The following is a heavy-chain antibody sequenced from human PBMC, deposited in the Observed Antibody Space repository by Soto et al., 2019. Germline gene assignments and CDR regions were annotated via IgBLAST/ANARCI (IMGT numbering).Heavy chain of an antibody. Sequence: QVQLVQSGAEVKKPGASVKVSCKASGYTFTSYGISWVRQAPGQGLEWMGWISAYNGNTNYAQKLKGRVTMTTDTPTSKAYMELRSLRSDVTAVYYCARDQHIVVGTAIDYWGQGTLVTVSS. J-gene: IGHJ4*02. CDR2: ISAYNGNT. D-gene: IGHD2-21*02. V-gene: IGHV1-18*01. CDR1: GYTFTSYG. CDR3: ARDQHIVVGTAIDY.